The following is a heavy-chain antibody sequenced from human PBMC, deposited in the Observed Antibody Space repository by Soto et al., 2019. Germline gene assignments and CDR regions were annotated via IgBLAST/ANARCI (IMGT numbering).Heavy chain of an antibody. CDR2: IYHSGST. J-gene: IGHJ4*02. CDR3: ARAAAMADFDY. Sequence: QVQLQESGPGLVKPSGTLSLTCAVSGGSISSSNWWRCVRQPPGEGLEWIGEIYHSGSTNYTPSLKSRVTTSVDKSKNQFSLNLSPVTAADTDVYYCARAAAMADFDYWGQGTLVTVSS. CDR1: GGSISSSNW. V-gene: IGHV4-4*02. D-gene: IGHD5-18*01.